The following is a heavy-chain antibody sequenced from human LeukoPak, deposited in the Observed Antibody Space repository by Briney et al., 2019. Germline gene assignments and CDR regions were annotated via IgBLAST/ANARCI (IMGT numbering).Heavy chain of an antibody. D-gene: IGHD3-22*01. V-gene: IGHV3-30*18. CDR3: AKVRGNVGSSYFPDY. CDR1: GFTFSTYG. J-gene: IGHJ4*02. Sequence: GGSLRLSCAVSGFTFSTYGMHWVRQAPGKGLEWVAVILYDGSNRQYADSVKGRFTISRDNSKNTLYLQMNSLRVEDTAVYYCAKVRGNVGSSYFPDYWGQGTLVTVSS. CDR2: ILYDGSNR.